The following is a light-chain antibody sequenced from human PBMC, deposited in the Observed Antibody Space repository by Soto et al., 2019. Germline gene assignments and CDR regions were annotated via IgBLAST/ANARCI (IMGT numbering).Light chain of an antibody. Sequence: IVLTQSPDTPSVSPGEGATLSCRVSQSIRSNLAWYQQRPGQAPRLLMYGASTRADGIPARFTGSGSGTEFTLTISSLQSEDFAVYYCQQYHIWPPWTSGQGTKVDIK. V-gene: IGKV3-15*01. J-gene: IGKJ1*01. CDR1: QSIRSN. CDR3: QQYHIWPPWT. CDR2: GAS.